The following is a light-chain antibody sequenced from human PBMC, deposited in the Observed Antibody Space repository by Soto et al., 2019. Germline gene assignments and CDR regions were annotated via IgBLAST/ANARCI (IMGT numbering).Light chain of an antibody. V-gene: IGKV3-15*01. J-gene: IGKJ1*01. CDR2: GAS. CDR3: QQYNNWRT. Sequence: EIVMTKSPATLSVSPGERATISCRASQSVSSNLACYQQKPGQAPRLLIYGASTRATGIPARFSGSGSGTEFTLTISSLQSEDFAVYYCQQYNNWRTFGQGTKVEIK. CDR1: QSVSSN.